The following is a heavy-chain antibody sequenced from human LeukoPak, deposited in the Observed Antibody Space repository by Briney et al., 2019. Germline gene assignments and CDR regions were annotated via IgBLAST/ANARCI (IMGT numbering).Heavy chain of an antibody. J-gene: IGHJ4*02. D-gene: IGHD4-11*01. Sequence: SETLSLTCTVSGDSISSTTYWWGWIRQSPGKGLEWIGSMSYTGLTSYNPSLKSRATISVDTSKNQFSLMLSSVTAADTAMYYCTRLPLDYSLDHWGQGTPVSVSS. V-gene: IGHV4-39*01. CDR3: TRLPLDYSLDH. CDR1: GDSISSTTYW. CDR2: MSYTGLT.